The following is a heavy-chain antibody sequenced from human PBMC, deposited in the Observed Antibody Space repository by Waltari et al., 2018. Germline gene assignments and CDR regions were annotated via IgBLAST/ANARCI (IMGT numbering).Heavy chain of an antibody. Sequence: EVQLVQSGAEVKKPGESLKISCKGSGYSFSSYWIAWVRQMPGKGLEWVWIIYPAAADTRYSPSFQGQVTISADKSISTAYLQWSSLKASDTAMYYCARRDDYGGNPDYWGQGTLVTVSS. CDR2: IYPAAADT. V-gene: IGHV5-51*01. J-gene: IGHJ4*02. CDR1: GYSFSSYW. D-gene: IGHD4-17*01. CDR3: ARRDDYGGNPDY.